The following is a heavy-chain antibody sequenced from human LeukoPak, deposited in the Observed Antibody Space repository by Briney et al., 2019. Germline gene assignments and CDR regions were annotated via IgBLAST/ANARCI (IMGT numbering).Heavy chain of an antibody. Sequence: PGGSLRLSCAASGFTFSSYTMSWVRQAPGKGLEWVSVIYSGGSTYYADSVKGRFTISRDNSKNTLYLQMNSLRAEDTAVYYCANWGSAYWGQGTLVTVSS. D-gene: IGHD7-27*01. CDR1: GFTFSSYT. J-gene: IGHJ4*02. CDR2: IYSGGST. CDR3: ANWGSAY. V-gene: IGHV3-23*03.